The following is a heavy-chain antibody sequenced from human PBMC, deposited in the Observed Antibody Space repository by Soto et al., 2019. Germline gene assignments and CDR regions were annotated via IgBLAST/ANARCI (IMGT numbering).Heavy chain of an antibody. CDR1: GFTFSNAW. CDR3: TTGIVVVVAATYYFDY. V-gene: IGHV3-15*01. CDR2: IKSKTDGGTT. D-gene: IGHD2-15*01. Sequence: GGSLRLSCAASGFTFSNAWMSWVRQAPGKGLEWVGRIKSKTDGGTTDYAAPVKGRFTISRDDSKNTLYLQMNSLKTEDTAVYYCTTGIVVVVAATYYFDYWGQGTLVTVSS. J-gene: IGHJ4*02.